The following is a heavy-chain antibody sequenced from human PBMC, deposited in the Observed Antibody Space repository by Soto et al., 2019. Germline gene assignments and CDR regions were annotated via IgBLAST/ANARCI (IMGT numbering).Heavy chain of an antibody. Sequence: SETLSLTCAVSGGSISSDGSSWSWIRQPPGKGLEWIGYIYDSGSSYYNPSLKSRFYISRDNSKNTVSLHMNSLRAEDTALYYCAKDRPRRTSGYFFDYWGQGTPVTVSS. CDR2: IYDSGSS. J-gene: IGHJ4*02. CDR1: GGSISSDGSS. CDR3: AKDRPRRTSGYFFDY. V-gene: IGHV4-30-2*01. D-gene: IGHD1-1*01.